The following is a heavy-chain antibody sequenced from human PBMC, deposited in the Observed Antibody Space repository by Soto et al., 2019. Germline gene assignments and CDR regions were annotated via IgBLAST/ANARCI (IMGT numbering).Heavy chain of an antibody. Sequence: ASVKVSCKASGYTFTSYDINWVRQATGQGLEWMGWMNPNSGNTGYAQKFQGRVTMTRNTSISTAYMELSRLRSDDTAVYYCARDRTMDYAFDIWGQGTMVTVSS. J-gene: IGHJ3*02. CDR3: ARDRTMDYAFDI. V-gene: IGHV1-8*01. CDR1: GYTFTSYD. CDR2: MNPNSGNT. D-gene: IGHD3-10*01.